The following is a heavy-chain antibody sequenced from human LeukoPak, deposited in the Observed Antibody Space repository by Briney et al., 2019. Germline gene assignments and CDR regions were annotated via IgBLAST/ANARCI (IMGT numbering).Heavy chain of an antibody. CDR2: ISSSGSTI. V-gene: IGHV3-11*01. Sequence: PGGSLRLSCAASGFTFSDYYMSWIRQAPGKGLEWVSYISSSGSTIYYADSVKGRFTISRDNAKNSLYLQMNSLRAEDTAVYYCARGCYCSGSYYIVYGMDVWGQGTTVTVSS. CDR3: ARGCYCSGSYYIVYGMDV. D-gene: IGHD3-10*01. J-gene: IGHJ6*01. CDR1: GFTFSDYY.